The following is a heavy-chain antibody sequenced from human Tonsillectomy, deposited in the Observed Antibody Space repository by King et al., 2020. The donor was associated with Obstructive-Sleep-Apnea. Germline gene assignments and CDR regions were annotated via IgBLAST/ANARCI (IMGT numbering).Heavy chain of an antibody. Sequence: VQLVESGGGVVQPGRSLTLSCAASGFIFSDYALHWVRQAPGKGLEWVAGISLDGSNKEFADSMKGRFTISRDNSKYTMYLQMNSLRVEDTAIYYCARVRVAHGDFPLWGRGTLVTVSS. J-gene: IGHJ2*01. D-gene: IGHD2-15*01. V-gene: IGHV3-30-3*01. CDR1: GFIFSDYA. CDR3: ARVRVAHGDFPL. CDR2: ISLDGSNK.